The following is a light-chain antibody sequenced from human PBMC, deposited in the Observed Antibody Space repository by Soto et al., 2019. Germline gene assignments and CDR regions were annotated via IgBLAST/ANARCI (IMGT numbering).Light chain of an antibody. CDR3: KQYGRSRIT. J-gene: IGKJ3*01. CDR1: QSVSSSY. CDR2: GAS. V-gene: IGKV3-20*01. Sequence: EIVLTQSPGTLSLSPGERATLSCRASQSVSSSYLAWYQQKPGQAPRLLIYGASSRATGIPDRFSGSGSGTDFTLTISRLEPEDFAVYYCKQYGRSRITFGPGTKGDIK.